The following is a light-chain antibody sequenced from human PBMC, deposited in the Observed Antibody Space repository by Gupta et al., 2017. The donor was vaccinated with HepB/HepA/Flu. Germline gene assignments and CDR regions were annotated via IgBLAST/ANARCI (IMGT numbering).Light chain of an antibody. CDR3: CSYATGGTLV. Sequence: QSALTQTASVSESPGQSITMSCTATNRDVANYDRVSWYQQHAGKAPKLIIYGVTQRPSGISYRFSGSKSSNTASLTISGLQAEDEADYFCCSYATGGTLVFGGGTKLTVL. CDR2: GVT. V-gene: IGLV2-23*02. CDR1: NRDVANYDR. J-gene: IGLJ2*01.